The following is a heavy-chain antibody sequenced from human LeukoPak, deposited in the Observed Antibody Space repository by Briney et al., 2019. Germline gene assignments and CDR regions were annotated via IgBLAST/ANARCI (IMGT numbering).Heavy chain of an antibody. CDR2: INPNSGGT. D-gene: IGHD2-15*01. CDR3: ARVKVEAGMRYYYYYGMHV. CDR1: GYTFTGYY. V-gene: IGHV1-2*02. J-gene: IGHJ6*04. Sequence: GASVKVSCKASGYTFTGYYMHWVRQAPGQGLEWMGWINPNSGGTDYAQKFQGRVTMTRDTSISTAYMLLSRLRSDDTAVYYCARVKVEAGMRYYYYYGMHVWGEGTAVTVSS.